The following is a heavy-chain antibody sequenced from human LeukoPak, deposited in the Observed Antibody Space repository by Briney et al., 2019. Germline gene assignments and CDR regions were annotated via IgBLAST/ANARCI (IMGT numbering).Heavy chain of an antibody. D-gene: IGHD2-2*01. Sequence: ASVKVSCKGSGYNFDRYGVNWVRQAPGQGLEWVGWISTYNGNTFYAQKFEGRVSMTTDTSTNTVYMDLRSLRSDDTAVYYCARDLEHCRNIICSDSAYWGQGTLVTVSS. V-gene: IGHV1-18*04. CDR2: ISTYNGNT. CDR3: ARDLEHCRNIICSDSAY. J-gene: IGHJ4*02. CDR1: GYNFDRYG.